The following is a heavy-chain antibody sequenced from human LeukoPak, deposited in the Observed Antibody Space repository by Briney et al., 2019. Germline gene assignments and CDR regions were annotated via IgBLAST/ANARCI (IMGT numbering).Heavy chain of an antibody. CDR1: GFTFSSYG. V-gene: IGHV3-30*18. CDR2: ISYDGSNK. Sequence: GGSLRLPCAASGFTFSSYGMHWVRQAPGKGLEWVAVISYDGSNKYYADSVKGRFTISRDNSKNTLYLQMDSLRAEDTAVYYCAKDSSRLRYFDWLDYWGQGTLVTVSS. CDR3: AKDSSRLRYFDWLDY. J-gene: IGHJ4*02. D-gene: IGHD3-9*01.